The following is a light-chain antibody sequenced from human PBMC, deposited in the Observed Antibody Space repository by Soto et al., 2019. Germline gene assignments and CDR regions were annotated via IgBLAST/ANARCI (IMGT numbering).Light chain of an antibody. V-gene: IGKV3D-15*01. CDR3: QQYNDWLWT. Sequence: DIVLTPSPGTLSLSPWERAILSCRASQTVNNNYLAWCQQKPGQAPRLLIYGASRRATGIPARFSGRGSGTEFTLTITSLQSEDFAVYYCQQYNDWLWTFGQGTKVDIK. J-gene: IGKJ1*01. CDR2: GAS. CDR1: QTVNNNY.